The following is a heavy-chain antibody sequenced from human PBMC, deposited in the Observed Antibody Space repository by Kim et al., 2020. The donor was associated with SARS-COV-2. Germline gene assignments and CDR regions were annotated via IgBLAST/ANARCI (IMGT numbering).Heavy chain of an antibody. Sequence: SETLSLTCTVSGGSISSYYWSWIRQPPGKGLEWIGYIYYSGSTNYNPSLKSRVTISVDTSKNQFSLKLSSVTAADTAVYYCARLLLSDFCSGYYPGYYY. J-gene: IGHJ6*01. CDR3: ARLLLSDFCSGYYPGYYY. CDR2: IYYSGST. CDR1: GGSISSYY. D-gene: IGHD3-3*01. V-gene: IGHV4-59*08.